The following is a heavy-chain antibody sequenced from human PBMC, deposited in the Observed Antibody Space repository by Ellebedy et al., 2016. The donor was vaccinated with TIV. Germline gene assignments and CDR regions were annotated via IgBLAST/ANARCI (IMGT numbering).Heavy chain of an antibody. D-gene: IGHD3-9*01. CDR2: ISYDGGNK. CDR1: GFTFSSYP. J-gene: IGHJ4*02. CDR3: ARAQDDVLTGYYFDS. Sequence: GESLKISCAASGFTFSSYPMQGVRQAPGKGLEWVGVISYDGGNKYHADSVKGRFTISRDNSKSTLYLQMKSLRTEDRAVYYCARAQDDVLTGYYFDSWGQGTLVTVSS. V-gene: IGHV3-30-3*01.